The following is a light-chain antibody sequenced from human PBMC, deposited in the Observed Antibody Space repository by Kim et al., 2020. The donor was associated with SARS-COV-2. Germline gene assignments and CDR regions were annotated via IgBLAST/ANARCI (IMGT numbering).Light chain of an antibody. V-gene: IGLV4-69*01. J-gene: IGLJ7*01. CDR3: QTWGTGTHAV. CDR2: LNSDGSH. Sequence: QPVLTQSLSASASLGASVKLTCTLSSGHSSYAIAWHQQQPEKGPRYLMKLNSDGSHSKGDGIPDRFSGSSSGAERYLTISSLQSEDEADYYCQTWGTGTHAVFGGGTQLTVL. CDR1: SGHSSYA.